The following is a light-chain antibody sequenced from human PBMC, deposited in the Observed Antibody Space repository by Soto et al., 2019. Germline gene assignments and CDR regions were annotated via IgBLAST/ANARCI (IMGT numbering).Light chain of an antibody. CDR2: SAS. V-gene: IGKV3-15*01. Sequence: EIAMTQSPATLSLSPGERATLSCRASQSVSSYLAWYQQKPGQAPRLLIYSASRGATGFPARFSGSGSGTDFTLTISSLQSEDFAVYYCQQCSNWPRTFGQGTKVDIK. CDR1: QSVSSY. J-gene: IGKJ1*01. CDR3: QQCSNWPRT.